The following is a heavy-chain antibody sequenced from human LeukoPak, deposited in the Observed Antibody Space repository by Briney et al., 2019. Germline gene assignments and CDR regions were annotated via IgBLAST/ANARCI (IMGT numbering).Heavy chain of an antibody. CDR2: IYTSGST. Sequence: SETLSLTCTVSGGSISSYYWSWIRQPAGKGLEWIGRIYTSGSTNYNPSLKSRVTMSVDTSKNQFSLKVNSVTAADTAVYYCAREGGYSYGDAPLHFDYWGQGTLVTVPS. V-gene: IGHV4-4*07. D-gene: IGHD5-18*01. J-gene: IGHJ4*02. CDR3: AREGGYSYGDAPLHFDY. CDR1: GGSISSYY.